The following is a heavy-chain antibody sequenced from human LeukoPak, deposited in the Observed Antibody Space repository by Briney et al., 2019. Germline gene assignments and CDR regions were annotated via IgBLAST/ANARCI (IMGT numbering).Heavy chain of an antibody. Sequence: GGSLRLSCAASGFTFSNPWLNWFRQAPGKGLEWVCHIKSKTDGGTTDYAAPVKGRFTISRDDSKNTLFLQMNSLKTEDTAVYYCTLPWGSGSYYDYWGQGTLVTVSS. CDR2: IKSKTDGGTT. D-gene: IGHD3-10*01. CDR3: TLPWGSGSYYDY. J-gene: IGHJ4*02. CDR1: GFTFSNPW. V-gene: IGHV3-15*01.